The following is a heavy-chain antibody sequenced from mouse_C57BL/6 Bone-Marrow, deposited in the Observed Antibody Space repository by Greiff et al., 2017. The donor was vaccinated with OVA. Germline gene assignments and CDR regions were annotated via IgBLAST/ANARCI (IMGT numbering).Heavy chain of an antibody. Sequence: VQLQESGAELVKPGASVKMSCKASGYTFTSYWITWVKQRPGQGLEWIGDIYPGSGSTNYNEKFKSKATLTVDTSSSTAYMQLSSLTSEDSAVYYCARSSITRDAMDYWGQGTSVTVSS. J-gene: IGHJ4*01. CDR3: ARSSITRDAMDY. CDR2: IYPGSGST. CDR1: GYTFTSYW. V-gene: IGHV1-55*01. D-gene: IGHD1-2*01.